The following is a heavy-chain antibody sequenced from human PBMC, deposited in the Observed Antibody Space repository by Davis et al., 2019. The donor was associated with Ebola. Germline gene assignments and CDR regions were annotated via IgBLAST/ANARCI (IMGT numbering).Heavy chain of an antibody. J-gene: IGHJ6*02. CDR1: GFTFSSYA. V-gene: IGHV3-23*01. CDR2: ITGSDGST. Sequence: GGSLRLSCAASGFTFSSYAMTWVRQAPGKGLEWVSGITGSDGSTYCADSVKGRFTISRDNSKNTLYLQMNSLRAEDTAVYYCARQDLDCSSSSCYGPYYYGMDVWGQGTTVTVSS. D-gene: IGHD2-2*01. CDR3: ARQDLDCSSSSCYGPYYYGMDV.